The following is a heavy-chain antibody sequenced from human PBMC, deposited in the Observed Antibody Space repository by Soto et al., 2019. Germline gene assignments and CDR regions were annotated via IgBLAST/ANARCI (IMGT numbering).Heavy chain of an antibody. Sequence: QLQLQESGPGLVKPSETLSLTCTVSGGSISSSSYYWGWIRQPPGKGLEWIGSIYYSGSTYYNPSLKSRVTISVDTSENPFSLTLSSVTAADTAVYYCARQPKDAFDIWGQGTMVTVSS. V-gene: IGHV4-39*01. CDR3: ARQPKDAFDI. CDR1: GGSISSSSYY. CDR2: IYYSGST. J-gene: IGHJ3*02.